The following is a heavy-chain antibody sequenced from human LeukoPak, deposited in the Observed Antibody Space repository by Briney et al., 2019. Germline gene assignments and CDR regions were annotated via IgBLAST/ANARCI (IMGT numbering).Heavy chain of an antibody. D-gene: IGHD3-3*01. V-gene: IGHV1-2*02. J-gene: IGHJ4*02. CDR1: AYTFTDYY. CDR3: ARGLGKSTIFGVVILVY. Sequence: ASVKVSCKASAYTFTDYYMHWVRQAPGQGLEWMGWINPNSGGTNYAQKFQGRVIMTRDTSISTAYMELSRLRSDDTAVYYCARGLGKSTIFGVVILVYWGQGTLVTVSS. CDR2: INPNSGGT.